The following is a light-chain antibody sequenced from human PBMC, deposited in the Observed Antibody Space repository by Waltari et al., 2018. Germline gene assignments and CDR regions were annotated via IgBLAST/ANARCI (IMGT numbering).Light chain of an antibody. CDR1: SPNTGNNP. CDR2: YDV. Sequence: QSVMTQPPSVSEAPSPRVTISCSGSSPNTGNNPVHWYQQFPGKAPKLLIYYDVLLPSGVSDRFSGSRSGTSASLAISGLQSEDEADYYCAAWDDSLNAYVFGTGTKVTVL. J-gene: IGLJ1*01. V-gene: IGLV1-36*01. CDR3: AAWDDSLNAYV.